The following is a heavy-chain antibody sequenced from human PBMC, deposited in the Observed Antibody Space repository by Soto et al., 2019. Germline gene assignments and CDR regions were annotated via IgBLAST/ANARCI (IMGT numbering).Heavy chain of an antibody. D-gene: IGHD2-15*01. Sequence: QVQLVQSGAEVKKPGASVKVSCKASGYTFTSYYMHWVRQAPGQGLECMGVINPSGGSPRYAQKYQGRVNMTRDTYTSTLYLELSSRRSEDTAVYYCARDPLGYRSGGSCDYYYGMDVWGQGTTVTVSS. CDR2: INPSGGSP. J-gene: IGHJ6*02. CDR3: ARDPLGYRSGGSCDYYYGMDV. V-gene: IGHV1-46*01. CDR1: GYTFTSYY.